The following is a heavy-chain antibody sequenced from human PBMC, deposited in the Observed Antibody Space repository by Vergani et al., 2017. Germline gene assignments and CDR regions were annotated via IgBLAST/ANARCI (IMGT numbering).Heavy chain of an antibody. D-gene: IGHD5-24*01. CDR1: GGSITSGSFY. Sequence: QVQLHESGPGLVKPSQTLSLTCTVSGGSITSGSFYWSWIRQPAGKGLEWIGRIHSSGTTNYNPSLKSRVTLSVDTSKNQLSLRMTSVTAADTAVYYCARWRDGYNYYFDYWGQGTLVTVSS. J-gene: IGHJ4*02. CDR2: IHSSGTT. V-gene: IGHV4-61*02. CDR3: ARWRDGYNYYFDY.